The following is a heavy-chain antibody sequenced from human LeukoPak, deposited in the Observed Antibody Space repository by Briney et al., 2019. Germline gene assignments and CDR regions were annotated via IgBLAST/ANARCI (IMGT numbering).Heavy chain of an antibody. Sequence: NPSETLSLTCTISGGSISSYYWSWIRQPPGKGLEWIGYIYYSGSTNYNPSLKSRVAISVDTSKNQFSLKLSSVTAADTAVYYCARYSNYVPYFDYWGQGTLVTVSS. CDR1: GGSISSYY. V-gene: IGHV4-59*01. D-gene: IGHD4-11*01. J-gene: IGHJ4*02. CDR2: IYYSGST. CDR3: ARYSNYVPYFDY.